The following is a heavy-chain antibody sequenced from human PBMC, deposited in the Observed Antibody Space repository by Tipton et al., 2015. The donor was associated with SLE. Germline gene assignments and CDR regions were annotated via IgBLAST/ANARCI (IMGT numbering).Heavy chain of an antibody. V-gene: IGHV3-23*03. J-gene: IGHJ2*01. D-gene: IGHD2-2*01. CDR2: IYSGGSST. Sequence: SLRLSCAASGFTFSSYAMSWVRQAPGKGLEWVSVIYSGGSSTYYADSVKGRFTISRDNSKNTLYLQMNSLRAEDTAVYYCAKAGVPALAGYFDLWGRGTLVTVSS. CDR1: GFTFSSYA. CDR3: AKAGVPALAGYFDL.